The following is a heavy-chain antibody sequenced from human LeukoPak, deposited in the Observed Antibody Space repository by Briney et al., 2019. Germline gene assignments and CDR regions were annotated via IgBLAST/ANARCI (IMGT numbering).Heavy chain of an antibody. J-gene: IGHJ4*02. Sequence: ASVKVSCKASGYTFTSYYMHWVRQAPGQGFEWMGIINPSGGSTSYAQKFQGRVTMTRDTSTSTVYMELSSLRSEDTAVYYCARDQIADYGDDYGYYFDYWGQGTLVTVSS. CDR2: INPSGGST. V-gene: IGHV1-46*01. D-gene: IGHD4-17*01. CDR3: ARDQIADYGDDYGYYFDY. CDR1: GYTFTSYY.